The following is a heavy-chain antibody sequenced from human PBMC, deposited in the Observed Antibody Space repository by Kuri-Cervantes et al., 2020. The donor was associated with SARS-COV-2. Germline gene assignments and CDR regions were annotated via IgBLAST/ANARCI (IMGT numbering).Heavy chain of an antibody. CDR3: AKHAMVPGVIITKAGGTDY. V-gene: IGHV3-23*01. Sequence: GGSLRLSCAASGFTFSSYAMSWVRQAPGKGLEWVSAISGSGGSTYYADSVKGRFTISRDNSKNTLYLQMNSLRAEDTAVYYCAKHAMVPGVIITKAGGTDYWGQGTLVTVSS. CDR1: GFTFSSYA. J-gene: IGHJ4*02. CDR2: ISGSGGST. D-gene: IGHD3-10*01.